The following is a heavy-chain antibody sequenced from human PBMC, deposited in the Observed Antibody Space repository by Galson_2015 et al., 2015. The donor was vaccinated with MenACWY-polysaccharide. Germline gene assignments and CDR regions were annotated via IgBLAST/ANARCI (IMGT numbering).Heavy chain of an antibody. J-gene: IGHJ5*02. Sequence: QSGAEVKKPGESLKISCKASGYSFTNYWIGWVRQMPGKGLEWMGIIYLSDSDTTYSPSFQGQVTISADKSISTAYLQWSSLKASATAIYYCARRSHYDFSGLRPYSFSPWGQGPLVTVSS. D-gene: IGHD3-22*01. CDR3: ARRSHYDFSGLRPYSFSP. V-gene: IGHV5-51*03. CDR1: GYSFTNYW. CDR2: IYLSDSDT.